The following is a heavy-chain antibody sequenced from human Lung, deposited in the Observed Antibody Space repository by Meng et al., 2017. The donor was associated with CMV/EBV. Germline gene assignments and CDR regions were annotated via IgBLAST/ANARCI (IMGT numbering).Heavy chain of an antibody. V-gene: IGHV3-21*01. CDR3: ARHNYLWGSYPLDY. CDR1: GFTFSSYT. Sequence: WGSLRLSCAASGFTFSSYTMNWVRQAPGKGLEWVSSISTSSSYIYYADSVKGRFTVSRDNAKNSLYLQMNSLRAEDTAVYYCARHNYLWGSYPLDYWGQGTLVTVSS. J-gene: IGHJ4*02. CDR2: ISTSSSYI. D-gene: IGHD3-16*01.